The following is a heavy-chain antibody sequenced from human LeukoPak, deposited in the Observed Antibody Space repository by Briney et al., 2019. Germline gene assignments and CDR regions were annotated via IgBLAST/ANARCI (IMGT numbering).Heavy chain of an antibody. CDR1: GGSISSDY. CDR2: IYYSGTT. CDR3: ARERDRGVTSPYFDY. J-gene: IGHJ4*02. Sequence: SETLSLTCTVSGGSISSDYWSWIRQSPGKGLEWIGYIYYSGTTSYNPSLKSRVTISLDTSKNQFSLKLSSVTAADTAVYYCARERDRGVTSPYFDYWGQGTLVTVSS. D-gene: IGHD2-21*02. V-gene: IGHV4-59*01.